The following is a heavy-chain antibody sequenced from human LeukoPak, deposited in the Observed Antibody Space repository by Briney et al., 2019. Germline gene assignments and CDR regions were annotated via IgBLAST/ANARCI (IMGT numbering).Heavy chain of an antibody. CDR1: GGSITSYH. J-gene: IGHJ4*02. CDR2: IYYSGST. CDR3: ARSDSYGSGRHDY. Sequence: SETLSLTCTVSGGSITSYHYSWIRQPPGKGLEWIGYIYYSGSTNYNPSLKSRVTISVDTSKNQFSLKLSSVTAADTAVYYCARSDSYGSGRHDYSGQGTLVTVSS. V-gene: IGHV4-59*08. D-gene: IGHD3-10*01.